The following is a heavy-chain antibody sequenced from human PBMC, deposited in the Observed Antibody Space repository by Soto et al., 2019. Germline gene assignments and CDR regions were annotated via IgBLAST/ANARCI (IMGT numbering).Heavy chain of an antibody. J-gene: IGHJ6*02. Sequence: SSETLSLTCTVSGGSVSSGSYYWSWIRQPPGKGLACIGYIYYSGSTNYNPSLKSRVTISVDTSKNQFSLKLTSVTAADTALYYCARMLIAAREKPCYYYSRYVWSQGT. CDR3: ARMLIAAREKPCYYYSRYV. CDR1: GGSVSSGSYY. V-gene: IGHV4-61*01. CDR2: IYYSGST. D-gene: IGHD6-6*01.